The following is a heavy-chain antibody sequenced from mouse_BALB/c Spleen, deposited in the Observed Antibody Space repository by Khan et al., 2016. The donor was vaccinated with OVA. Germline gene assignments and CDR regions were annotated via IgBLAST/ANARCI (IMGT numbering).Heavy chain of an antibody. Sequence: VQLQQVGAELVKPGVSVKLSCTASGSNIKDTSMHWVKQRPEQGLEWIGGIDPANGTTKYEPKFQGKATITADTSSNTAYLQLSSRTSEDPARRCCARINGWGQGTTLTVSS. CDR3: ARING. J-gene: IGHJ2*01. CDR2: IDPANGTT. V-gene: IGHV14-3*02. CDR1: GSNIKDTS.